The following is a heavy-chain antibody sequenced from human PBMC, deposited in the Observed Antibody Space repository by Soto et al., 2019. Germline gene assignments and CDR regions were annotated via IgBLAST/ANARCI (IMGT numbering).Heavy chain of an antibody. CDR2: ISGSGGST. CDR3: AKDLARYGSGSYYTRPYYFDY. J-gene: IGHJ4*02. V-gene: IGHV3-23*01. Sequence: TGGSLRLSCAASGFTFSSYAMSWVRQAPGKGLEWVSAISGSGGSTYYADSVKGRFTISRDNSKNTLYLQMNSLRAEDTAVYYCAKDLARYGSGSYYTRPYYFDYWGQGTLVTVSS. D-gene: IGHD3-10*01. CDR1: GFTFSSYA.